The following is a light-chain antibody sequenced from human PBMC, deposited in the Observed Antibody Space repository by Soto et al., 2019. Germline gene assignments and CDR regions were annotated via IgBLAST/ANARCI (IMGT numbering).Light chain of an antibody. V-gene: IGKV3-15*01. Sequence: EIVMTQSPATLSVSPGERATLSCRASQSVSSNLAWYQQKPGQAPRLLIYGASTRATGIPDRFSGSGSGTEFTLTISSLQSEDFAVYYCQQYNNWPGTFGQGTKVEI. CDR1: QSVSSN. J-gene: IGKJ1*01. CDR2: GAS. CDR3: QQYNNWPGT.